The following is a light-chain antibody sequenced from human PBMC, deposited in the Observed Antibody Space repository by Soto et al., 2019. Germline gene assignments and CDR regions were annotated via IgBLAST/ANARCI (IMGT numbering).Light chain of an antibody. CDR3: CSYGGDRV. V-gene: IGLV2-23*01. CDR1: NSDIGTYNL. J-gene: IGLJ3*02. CDR2: EGT. Sequence: QSALTQPASVSGSPGQSITISCTGTNSDIGTYNLVSWYQQHPGKAPKLIIYEGTERPSGVSSRFSGSKSGNTASLTISGLQAEDEADYYCCSYGGDRVFGGGTQLTVL.